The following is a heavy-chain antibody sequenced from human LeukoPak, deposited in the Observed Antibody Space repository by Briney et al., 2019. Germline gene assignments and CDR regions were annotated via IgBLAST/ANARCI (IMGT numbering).Heavy chain of an antibody. Sequence: GRSLRLSCAASGFTFSSYGMHWVRQAPGKGLEWVAVIWYDGSNKYYADSVKGRFTISRDNSKNTLYLQMNSLRAEDTAVYYCAKDREAYCGGDCYSPDAFDIWGQGTMVTVSS. J-gene: IGHJ3*02. CDR1: GFTFSSYG. CDR3: AKDREAYCGGDCYSPDAFDI. V-gene: IGHV3-33*06. CDR2: IWYDGSNK. D-gene: IGHD2-21*02.